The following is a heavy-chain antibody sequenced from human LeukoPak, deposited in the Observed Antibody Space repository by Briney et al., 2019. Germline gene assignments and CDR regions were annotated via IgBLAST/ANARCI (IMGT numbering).Heavy chain of an antibody. CDR3: ARLYQWDFDL. J-gene: IGHJ2*01. V-gene: IGHV4-39*07. CDR2: IYHSGST. CDR1: GGSISSGSYY. D-gene: IGHD2-2*01. Sequence: SETLSLTCTVSGGSISSGSYYWSWIRQPPGKGLEWIGSIYHSGSTYYNPSLKSRVTISVDTSKNQFSLKLSSVTAADTAVYYCARLYQWDFDLWGRGTLVTVSS.